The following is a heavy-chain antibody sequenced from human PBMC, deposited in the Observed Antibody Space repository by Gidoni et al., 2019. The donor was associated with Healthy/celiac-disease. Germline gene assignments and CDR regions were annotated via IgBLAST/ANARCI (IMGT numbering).Heavy chain of an antibody. D-gene: IGHD3-10*01. CDR2: IWYDGSNK. V-gene: IGHV3-33*01. J-gene: IGHJ4*02. CDR3: ARDPLPFSGSYYYFDY. CDR1: GFTFSSYG. Sequence: QVQLVESGGGVVQPGRSLRLSCVASGFTFSSYGMHWVRQAPGKGLEWVAVIWYDGSNKFYADSVKGRFTISRDNSKNTLYLQMNSLRAEDTAVYYCARDPLPFSGSYYYFDYWGQGTLVTVSS.